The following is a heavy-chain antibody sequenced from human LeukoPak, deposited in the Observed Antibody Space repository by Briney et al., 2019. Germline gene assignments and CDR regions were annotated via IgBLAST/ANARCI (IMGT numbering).Heavy chain of an antibody. CDR2: ISSSSSYI. CDR1: GFTFSSYS. Sequence: PGGSLRLSCAASGFTFSSYSMNWVRQAPGKGLEWVSSISSSSSYIYYADSVKGRFTISRDNAKNSLYLQMNSLRAEDTAVYYCARDFYYPYYYYGMDVWGQGTTVTVSS. CDR3: ARDFYYPYYYYGMDV. J-gene: IGHJ6*02. D-gene: IGHD3-10*01. V-gene: IGHV3-21*01.